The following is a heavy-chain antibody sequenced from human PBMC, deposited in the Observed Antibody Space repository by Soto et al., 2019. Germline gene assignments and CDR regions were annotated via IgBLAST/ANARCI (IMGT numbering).Heavy chain of an antibody. CDR3: ARDKKIFRAVISSSYFDH. V-gene: IGHV1-18*01. CDR1: GYTFSSYG. Sequence: VKVSCKASGYTFSSYGISWVRQAPGQGLEWMGWISAYNGNTKYAQSLQGRVTMTTDTSTSTAYMELRILRSDDTAVYYCARDKKIFRAVISSSYFDHWGQGTLVTVSS. CDR2: ISAYNGNT. D-gene: IGHD3-3*01. J-gene: IGHJ4*02.